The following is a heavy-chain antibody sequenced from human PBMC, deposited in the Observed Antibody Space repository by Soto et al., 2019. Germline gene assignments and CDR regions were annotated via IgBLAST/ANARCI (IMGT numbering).Heavy chain of an antibody. V-gene: IGHV3-23*01. J-gene: IGHJ6*03. CDR2: ISGSGGST. CDR1: GFTFSSYA. D-gene: IGHD2-15*01. CDR3: AKEQGYCSGGSCPSRVYYYYMDV. Sequence: GGSLRLSCAASGFTFSSYAMSWVRQAPGKGLEWVSAISGSGGSTYYADSVKGRFTISRDNSKNTLYLQMNSLRAEDTAVYYCAKEQGYCSGGSCPSRVYYYYMDVWGKGTTVTVSS.